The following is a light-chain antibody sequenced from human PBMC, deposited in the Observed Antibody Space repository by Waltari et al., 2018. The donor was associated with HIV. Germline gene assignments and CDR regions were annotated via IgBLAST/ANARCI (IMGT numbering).Light chain of an antibody. V-gene: IGLV1-47*01. J-gene: IGLJ2*01. CDR2: RNN. CDR3: AAWADSLSGRGG. Sequence: QSVLTQPPSASGTPGQRVTISCSGSSSNIGSNYVYWYQQLPGTSPKLLIYRNNRPPSRVPDRFSGCKSGTSASLAISGRRSEEEDDYYCAAWADSLSGRGGFGGGTKLTAL. CDR1: SSNIGSNY.